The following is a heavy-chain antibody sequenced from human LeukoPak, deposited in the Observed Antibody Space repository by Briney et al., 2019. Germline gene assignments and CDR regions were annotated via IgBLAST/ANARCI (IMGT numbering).Heavy chain of an antibody. CDR2: IYYSGST. J-gene: IGHJ3*02. V-gene: IGHV4-59*01. D-gene: IGHD1-1*01. CDR1: GGSISSYY. Sequence: PSETLSLTCTVSGGSISSYYWSWIRQPPGKGLEWIAYIYYSGSTNYNPSLKSRVTISVDTSKNQFSLKLSSVTAADTAVYYCARQLGFDAFDIWGQGTMVTVSS. CDR3: ARQLGFDAFDI.